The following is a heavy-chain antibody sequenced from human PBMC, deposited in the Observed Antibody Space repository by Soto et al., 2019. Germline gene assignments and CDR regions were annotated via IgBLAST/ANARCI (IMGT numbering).Heavy chain of an antibody. CDR2: INAGNGNT. CDR1: GYTFTIYA. V-gene: IGHV1-3*01. J-gene: IGHJ6*02. Sequence: ASVKVSCKASGYTFTIYAMHWVRQAPGQRLEWMGWINAGNGNTKYSQKFQGRVTITRDTSASTAYMELSSLRSEDTAVYYCARSPYCSSTSCGPFYYYYGMDVWGQGTTVTVS. CDR3: ARSPYCSSTSCGPFYYYYGMDV. D-gene: IGHD2-2*01.